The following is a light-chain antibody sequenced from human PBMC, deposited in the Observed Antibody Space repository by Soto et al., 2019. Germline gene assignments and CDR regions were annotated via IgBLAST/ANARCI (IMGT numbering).Light chain of an antibody. CDR1: SGDVGNYNL. Sequence: QAVLTQPASVYGSPGQSITISCTGTSGDVGNYNLVSWYQQHPGKAPKLMIYEVNKWPSGVSNRFSGSKSGNTASLTISGLQAEDEADYYCCSYVGSSTSYVFGTGTKVTVL. J-gene: IGLJ1*01. CDR2: EVN. CDR3: CSYVGSSTSYV. V-gene: IGLV2-23*02.